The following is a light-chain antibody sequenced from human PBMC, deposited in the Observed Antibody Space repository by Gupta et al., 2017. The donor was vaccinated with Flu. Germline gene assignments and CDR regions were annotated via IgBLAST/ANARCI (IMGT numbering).Light chain of an antibody. CDR2: YAS. V-gene: IGKV3-11*01. J-gene: IGKJ4*01. CDR3: QQRTKCPLA. CDR1: QSDSSY. Sequence: DIVLTHSSASLSFSQGESATLSCRASQSDSSYLAWYQQKPGQAPRLLIHYASNRATGIPARFSGRGSGTDFTLTISSLEAEDFAVYYCQQRTKCPLAFGGGTQVEIK.